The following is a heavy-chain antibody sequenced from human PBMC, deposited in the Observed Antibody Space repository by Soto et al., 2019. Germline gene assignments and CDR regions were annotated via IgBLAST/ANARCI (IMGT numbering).Heavy chain of an antibody. J-gene: IGHJ4*02. CDR2: ISYDGSNK. Sequence: LRVSFAASGITLSSYGVHWVRQAPGKGLEWVASISYDGSNKYYVDSVKGRFTISRDNSKNTLWLQMNSLRAEDTAVYYCASVGYGYDSSIVWGQGTQVTVSS. CDR1: GITLSSYG. V-gene: IGHV3-30-3*01. CDR3: ASVGYGYDSSIV. D-gene: IGHD5-12*01.